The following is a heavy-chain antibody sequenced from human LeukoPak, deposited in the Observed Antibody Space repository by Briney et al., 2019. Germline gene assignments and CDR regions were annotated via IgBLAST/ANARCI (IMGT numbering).Heavy chain of an antibody. V-gene: IGHV1-2*02. CDR1: GYTFTGYY. Sequence: ASVKVSCKASGYTFTGYYMHWVRQAPGQGLEWMGWINPNSGGKKYVQTFQGRVTMTRDTSISTAYMALSRMRSDDTAVYYCARKGELLHWGYYYYYMDVWGKGTTVTVSS. J-gene: IGHJ6*03. D-gene: IGHD1-26*01. CDR2: INPNSGGK. CDR3: ARKGELLHWGYYYYYMDV.